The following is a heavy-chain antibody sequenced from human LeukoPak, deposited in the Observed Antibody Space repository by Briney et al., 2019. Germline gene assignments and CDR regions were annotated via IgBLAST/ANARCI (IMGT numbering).Heavy chain of an antibody. J-gene: IGHJ6*02. CDR1: GFTVSSHY. CDR3: ARDRRDWSDHYYYSYGMDV. Sequence: GGSLRLSCAASGFTVSSHYMSWVRQAPGKGLEWVSVIYSGGSTYYADSVKGRFTIYRENSKTTLYPQMNSLRAEGTAVYYCARDRRDWSDHYYYSYGMDVWGQGTTVTVSS. CDR2: IYSGGST. V-gene: IGHV3-53*01. D-gene: IGHD3/OR15-3a*01.